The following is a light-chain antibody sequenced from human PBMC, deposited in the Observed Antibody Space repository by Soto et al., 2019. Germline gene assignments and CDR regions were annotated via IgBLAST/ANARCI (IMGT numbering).Light chain of an antibody. CDR2: AAS. CDR1: QGISSY. V-gene: IGKV1-8*01. CDR3: QHYYSYPYT. Sequence: AIRMTQSPSSLSASTGDRVTITCRASQGISSYLAWYQQKPGKAPKLLIYAASTLQSGVPSRFSGSGSGTDFTLTISCLQSEDFATYYCQHYYSYPYTFGQGTKVDIK. J-gene: IGKJ2*01.